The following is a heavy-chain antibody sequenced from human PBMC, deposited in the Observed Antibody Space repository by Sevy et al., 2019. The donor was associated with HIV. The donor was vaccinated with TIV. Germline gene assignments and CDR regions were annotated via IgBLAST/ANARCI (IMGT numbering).Heavy chain of an antibody. J-gene: IGHJ3*01. V-gene: IGHV3-21*01. D-gene: IGHD1-1*01. CDR3: ARATGTETLDAFDV. CDR1: GFTFSDYW. CDR2: ISGPYNSV. Sequence: GGSLRLSCAASGFTFSDYWMHWVRQAPGKGLEWVSSISGPYNSVNYGGSVQGRFTISRDNAKNSLFLQMNSLKAEDTAVYYCARATGTETLDAFDVWGQGTLVTVSS.